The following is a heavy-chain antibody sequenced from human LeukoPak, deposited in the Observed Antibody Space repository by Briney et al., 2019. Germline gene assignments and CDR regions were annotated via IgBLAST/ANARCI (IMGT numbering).Heavy chain of an antibody. Sequence: GGSLRLSCAASGFTFSSYSINWVRQAPGKGLEWVSSISSSSSYIYYADSVKGRFTISRDNAKNSLYLQMNSLRAEDTAVYYCARDRLDYGDYVPTDYWGQGTLVTVSS. D-gene: IGHD4-17*01. V-gene: IGHV3-21*01. CDR1: GFTFSSYS. CDR2: ISSSSSYI. CDR3: ARDRLDYGDYVPTDY. J-gene: IGHJ4*02.